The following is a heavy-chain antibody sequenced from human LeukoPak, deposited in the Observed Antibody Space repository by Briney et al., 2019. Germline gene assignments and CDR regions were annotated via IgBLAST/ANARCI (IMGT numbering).Heavy chain of an antibody. Sequence: ASVKVSCKASGYTFTSYDINWVRQATGQGLEWMGIINPSGGSTSYAQKFQGRVTMTRDTSTSTVYMELSSLRSEDTAVYYCARGVRITMIVDYWGQGTLVTVSS. CDR3: ARGVRITMIVDY. D-gene: IGHD3-22*01. CDR2: INPSGGST. CDR1: GYTFTSYD. V-gene: IGHV1-46*01. J-gene: IGHJ4*02.